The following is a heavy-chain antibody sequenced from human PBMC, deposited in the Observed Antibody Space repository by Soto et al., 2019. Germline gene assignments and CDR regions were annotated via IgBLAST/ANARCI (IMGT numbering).Heavy chain of an antibody. Sequence: QLQLQESGSGLVKPSQTLSLTCAVSGGSISGTTCSWSWIRQPPGKGLEWIGYLYDSGNTYYNPSLKSQFSISVDRSKNQFSLKLSSVTAADTAVYYCARGQGAAAGHSNFDYWGQGARVTVSS. V-gene: IGHV4-30-2*01. CDR3: ARGQGAAAGHSNFDY. D-gene: IGHD6-13*01. CDR1: GGSISGTTCS. J-gene: IGHJ4*02. CDR2: LYDSGNT.